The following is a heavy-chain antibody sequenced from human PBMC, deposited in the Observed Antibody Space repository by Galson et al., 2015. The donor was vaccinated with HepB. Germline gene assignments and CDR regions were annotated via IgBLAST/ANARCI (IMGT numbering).Heavy chain of an antibody. CDR2: IIPIFGTA. CDR3: ARTWELLEGAFDI. D-gene: IGHD1-26*01. V-gene: IGHV1-69*13. J-gene: IGHJ3*02. CDR1: GGTFSSYA. Sequence: SVKVSCKASGGTFSSYAISWVRQAPGQGLEWMGGIIPIFGTANYAQKFQGRVTITADESTSTAYMELSSLRSEDTAVYYCARTWELLEGAFDIWGQGTMVTVSS.